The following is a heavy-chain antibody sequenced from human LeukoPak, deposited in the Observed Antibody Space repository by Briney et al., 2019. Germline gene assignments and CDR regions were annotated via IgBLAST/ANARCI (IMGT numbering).Heavy chain of an antibody. CDR1: GGSISSYY. J-gene: IGHJ5*02. Sequence: PSETLSLTCTVSGGSISSYYWSWIRQPPGKGLEWIGYTYYSGSTNYNPSLKSRVTISIDTSKNQFSLKLSSVTAADTAVYYCARFDSSGWSYWFDPWGQGTLVTVSS. D-gene: IGHD6-13*01. V-gene: IGHV4-59*01. CDR2: TYYSGST. CDR3: ARFDSSGWSYWFDP.